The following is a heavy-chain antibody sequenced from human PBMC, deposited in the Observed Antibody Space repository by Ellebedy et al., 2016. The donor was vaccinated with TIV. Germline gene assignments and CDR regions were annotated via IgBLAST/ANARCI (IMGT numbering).Heavy chain of an antibody. CDR2: INPNSGGT. J-gene: IGHJ5*02. V-gene: IGHV1-2*02. Sequence: AASVKVSCKASGYTFTSYGINWVRQATGQGLEWMGWINPNSGGTNYAQKFQGRVTMTRDTSISTAYMELSRLRSDDTAVYYCARDTGGTIRDPWGQGTLVTVSS. D-gene: IGHD3-3*01. CDR3: ARDTGGTIRDP. CDR1: GYTFTSYG.